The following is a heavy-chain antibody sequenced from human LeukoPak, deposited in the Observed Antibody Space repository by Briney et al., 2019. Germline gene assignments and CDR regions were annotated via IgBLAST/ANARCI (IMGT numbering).Heavy chain of an antibody. V-gene: IGHV3-48*04. Sequence: GGSLRLSCAASGFTFSSYSMNWVRQAPGKGLEWVSYISSSGSTIYYADSVKGRFTISRDNAKNSLYLQMNSLRAEDTAVYYCARLVWNDYYFDYWGQGTLVTVSS. J-gene: IGHJ4*02. D-gene: IGHD1-1*01. CDR1: GFTFSSYS. CDR2: ISSSGSTI. CDR3: ARLVWNDYYFDY.